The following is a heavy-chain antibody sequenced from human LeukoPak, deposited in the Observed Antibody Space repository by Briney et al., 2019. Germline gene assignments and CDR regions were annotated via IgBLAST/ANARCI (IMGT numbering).Heavy chain of an antibody. CDR1: GFTFSNYN. D-gene: IGHD6-13*01. J-gene: IGHJ4*02. V-gene: IGHV3-48*02. CDR2: ITLSRTTI. Sequence: PGGSLRLSCAASGFTFSNYNMNWVRQAPGKGLEWVAYITLSRTTIYYADSVKGRFTISRDNAKNSLSLQMNSLRDEDTAVYYCARETPDSRSWTAFDFWGQGTLVTVPS. CDR3: ARETPDSRSWTAFDF.